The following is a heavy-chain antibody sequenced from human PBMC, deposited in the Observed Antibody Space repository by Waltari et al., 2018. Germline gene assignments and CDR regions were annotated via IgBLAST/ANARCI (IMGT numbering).Heavy chain of an antibody. CDR2: IYTRGST. J-gene: IGHJ5*02. CDR3: ARDLSPPNWFDP. D-gene: IGHD3-3*02. V-gene: IGHV4-61*02. CDR1: GDSISSGSYH. Sequence: QLQLQESGPGLVKPSQTLSLTCTVSGDSISSGSYHWSWIRQPAGKGLEWIGRIYTRGSTNYNPSLKSRVTISIDTSRNHFSLKLSSGTAADTAVYYCARDLSPPNWFDPWGQGTLVTVSS.